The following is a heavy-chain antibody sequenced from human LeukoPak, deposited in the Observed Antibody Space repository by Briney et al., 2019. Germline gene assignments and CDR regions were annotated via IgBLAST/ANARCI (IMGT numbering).Heavy chain of an antibody. CDR2: ISGSGGST. CDR1: GFTFSSYA. V-gene: IGHV3-23*01. CDR3: AKDRGSGWGGFDY. D-gene: IGHD6-19*01. Sequence: GGSLRLSCAASGFTFSSYAMGWVRQAPGKGLEWVSAISGSGGSTYYADSAKGRFTISRDNSKNTLYLQMNSLRAEDTAVYYCAKDRGSGWGGFDYWGQGTLDTVSS. J-gene: IGHJ4*02.